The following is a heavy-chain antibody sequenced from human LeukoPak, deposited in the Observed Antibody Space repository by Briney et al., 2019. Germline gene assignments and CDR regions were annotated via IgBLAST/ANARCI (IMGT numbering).Heavy chain of an antibody. CDR3: ARDGQRLFDY. Sequence: GRSLRLSCAASGFTFSSYGMHWVRQAPGKGLEWVAVIWYDGSDKYYADSVKGRFTISRDYSKNTLYLQMNSLRAEDTAVYYCARDGQRLFDYWGQGTLVTVSS. D-gene: IGHD2-21*02. J-gene: IGHJ4*02. V-gene: IGHV3-33*01. CDR2: IWYDGSDK. CDR1: GFTFSSYG.